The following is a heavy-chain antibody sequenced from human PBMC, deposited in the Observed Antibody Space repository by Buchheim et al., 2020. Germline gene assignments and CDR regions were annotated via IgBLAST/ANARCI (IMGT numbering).Heavy chain of an antibody. J-gene: IGHJ5*01. D-gene: IGHD3-22*01. CDR2: IWFDGRDQ. V-gene: IGHV3-33*03. CDR1: GFALSSYG. CDR3: AKSSGWFDS. Sequence: QAQLVASGGGVVQPGGSLRLSCAASGFALSSYGIHWVRQAPGKGLEWVTGIWFDGRDQYYADSVKGRFTISRDNSKNTLHLQMNSLRVEDTAMYYCAKSSGWFDSWGQGTL.